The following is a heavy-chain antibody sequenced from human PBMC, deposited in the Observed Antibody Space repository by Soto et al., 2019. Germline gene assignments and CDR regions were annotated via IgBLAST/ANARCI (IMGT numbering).Heavy chain of an antibody. J-gene: IGHJ4*02. D-gene: IGHD2-2*02. CDR1: GYTFTSYA. CDR2: INAGNGNT. V-gene: IGHV1-3*01. Sequence: GASVKVSCKASGYTFTSYAMHWVRQAPGQRLEWMGWINAGNGNTKYSQKFQGRVTITRDTSASTAYMELSSLRSEDTTVYYCARYLYGLVGPDDYWGQGTLVTVSS. CDR3: ARYLYGLVGPDDY.